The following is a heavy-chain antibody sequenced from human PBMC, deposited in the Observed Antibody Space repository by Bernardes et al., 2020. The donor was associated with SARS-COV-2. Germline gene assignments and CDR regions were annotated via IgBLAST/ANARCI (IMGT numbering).Heavy chain of an antibody. V-gene: IGHV3-74*01. CDR3: AIDVAGEHST. Sequence: GSLRPSCAASGYTFSSFWMHWVRQAPGKGLVWVSRIDNYGSTINYADSVKGRFTISRDNSRNTLYLQMNNLRAEDTAVYYCAIDVAGEHSTWGQGTLVTVSS. CDR1: GYTFSSFW. D-gene: IGHD3-16*01. J-gene: IGHJ5*02. CDR2: IDNYGSTI.